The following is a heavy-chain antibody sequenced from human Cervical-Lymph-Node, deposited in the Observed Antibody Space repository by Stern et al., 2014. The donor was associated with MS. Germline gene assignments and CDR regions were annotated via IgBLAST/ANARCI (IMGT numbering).Heavy chain of an antibody. Sequence: EVQLVESGGALVQPGGSLRLSCAASGFNFSISSMNWVRHAPGKGLEWVSYIRGSSGTKFYADSVKGRIVISRDNAKNSLYLQMNSLRAEDTAVYYCARAARGITLNWFDPWGQGTLVTVSS. CDR3: ARAARGITLNWFDP. CDR2: IRGSSGTK. D-gene: IGHD3-16*01. V-gene: IGHV3-48*01. J-gene: IGHJ5*02. CDR1: GFNFSISS.